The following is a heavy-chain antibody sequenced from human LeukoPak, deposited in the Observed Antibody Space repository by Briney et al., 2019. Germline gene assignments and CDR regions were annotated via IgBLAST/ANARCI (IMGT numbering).Heavy chain of an antibody. CDR1: GGSFSGYY. Sequence: SETLSLTCAVYGGSFSGYYWSWIRQPPGKGLEWIGEINHSGSTNYNPSLKSRVTISVDTSKNQFSLKLSSVIAADTAVYYCARGRGYSYGPNWFDPWGQGTLVTVSS. J-gene: IGHJ5*02. D-gene: IGHD5-18*01. V-gene: IGHV4-34*01. CDR2: INHSGST. CDR3: ARGRGYSYGPNWFDP.